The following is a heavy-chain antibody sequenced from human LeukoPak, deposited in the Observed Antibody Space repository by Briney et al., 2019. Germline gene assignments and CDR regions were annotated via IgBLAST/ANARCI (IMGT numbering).Heavy chain of an antibody. CDR1: GLTVSSNY. CDR2: IYSGGST. CDR3: AREKYGGPEY. J-gene: IGHJ4*02. D-gene: IGHD4/OR15-4a*01. V-gene: IGHV3-66*01. Sequence: QTGGSLRLSCAASGLTVSSNYMSWVRQAPGKGLEWVSVIYSGGSTYYADSVEGRFTISRDNSKNTLYLQMNSLRAEDTAVYYCAREKYGGPEYWGQGTLVTVSS.